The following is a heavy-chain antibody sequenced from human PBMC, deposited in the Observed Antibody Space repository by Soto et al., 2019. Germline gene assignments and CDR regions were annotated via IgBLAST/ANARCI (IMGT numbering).Heavy chain of an antibody. D-gene: IGHD2-2*01. Sequence: GASVKLSCKASGYTFTSYDINWVRQATGQGLERMGWMNPNSGNTGYAQKFQCRVTMTRNTSISTAYMELSSLRSEDTAVYYCARGERYCSSTSCYVPYYYYYYMDVWGKGTTVTVSS. CDR3: ARGERYCSSTSCYVPYYYYYYMDV. V-gene: IGHV1-8*01. CDR1: GYTFTSYD. CDR2: MNPNSGNT. J-gene: IGHJ6*03.